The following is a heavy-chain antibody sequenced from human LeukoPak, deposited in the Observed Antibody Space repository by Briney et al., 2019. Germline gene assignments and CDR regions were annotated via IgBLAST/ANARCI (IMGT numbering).Heavy chain of an antibody. CDR3: ARNTYYDVSRRGGAFDI. CDR2: IRTKANNYAT. Sequence: GGSLRLSCAASGFTFSGSAMHWVRQASGKGLEWVGRIRTKANNYATGYAASVKGRFTISRDNSKNTLYLQMNSLRAEDTAVYHCARNTYYDVSRRGGAFDIWGQGTMVTVSS. J-gene: IGHJ3*02. V-gene: IGHV3-73*01. D-gene: IGHD3-3*01. CDR1: GFTFSGSA.